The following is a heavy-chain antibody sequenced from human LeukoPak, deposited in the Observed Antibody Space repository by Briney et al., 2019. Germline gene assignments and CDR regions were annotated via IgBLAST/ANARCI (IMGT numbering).Heavy chain of an antibody. J-gene: IGHJ4*02. CDR1: GYTFTSYG. V-gene: IGHV1-18*01. D-gene: IGHD2-2*01. Sequence: ASVKVSCKASGYTFTSYGISWVRQAPGQGLEWMGWISAYNGNTNYAQKLQGRVTMTTDASTSTAYMELRSLRSDDTAVYYCARVPDIVVVPAAMYFDYWGQGTLVTVSS. CDR3: ARVPDIVVVPAAMYFDY. CDR2: ISAYNGNT.